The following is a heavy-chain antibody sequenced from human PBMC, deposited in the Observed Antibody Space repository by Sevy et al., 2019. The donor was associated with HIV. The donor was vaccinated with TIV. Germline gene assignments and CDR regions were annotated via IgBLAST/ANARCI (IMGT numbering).Heavy chain of an antibody. CDR3: ARAGGSWALRY. CDR1: AFTFSTYS. D-gene: IGHD1-26*01. CDR2: ISSSSTYI. Sequence: GGSLRLSCAASAFTFSTYSMNWVRQAPGKGLEWVSSISSSSTYIYYADSVKGRFTISRDNAKDSLYLQMNSLRAEDTAVYYCARAGGSWALRYWGQGSLVTVSS. J-gene: IGHJ4*02. V-gene: IGHV3-21*04.